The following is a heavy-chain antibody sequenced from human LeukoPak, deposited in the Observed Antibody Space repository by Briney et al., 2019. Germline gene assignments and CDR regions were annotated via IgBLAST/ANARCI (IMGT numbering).Heavy chain of an antibody. CDR3: SRGQKDPYGPEFDY. D-gene: IGHD3-10*01. J-gene: IGHJ4*02. V-gene: IGHV3-49*04. CDR1: GFIFGDYN. Sequence: PGGSLRLSCTTSGFIFGDYNMNWVRQAPGKGLEWVGYISGKIHDGTTDFAASVKGRFTISRDDSKSIAYLQMTSLKSEDTAVYYCSRGQKDPYGPEFDYWGQGTLVTVSS. CDR2: ISGKIHDGTT.